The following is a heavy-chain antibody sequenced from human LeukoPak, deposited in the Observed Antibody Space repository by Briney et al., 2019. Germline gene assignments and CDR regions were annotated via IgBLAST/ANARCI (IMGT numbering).Heavy chain of an antibody. CDR1: GFTFSSYW. J-gene: IGHJ4*02. D-gene: IGHD1-26*01. V-gene: IGHV3-7*04. Sequence: PGGSLRLSCAASGFTFSSYWMSWVRQAPGKGLEWVANIKQDGSEKYYVDSVEGRFTISRDNAKYSLYLQMNSLRAEDTAVYYCARDEPNLYSGSLGWGQGTLVTVSS. CDR3: ARDEPNLYSGSLG. CDR2: IKQDGSEK.